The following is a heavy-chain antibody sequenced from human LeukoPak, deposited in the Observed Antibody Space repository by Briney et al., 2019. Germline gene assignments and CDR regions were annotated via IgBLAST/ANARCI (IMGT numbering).Heavy chain of an antibody. CDR1: GYTFTVYY. Sequence: ASVKVSCKASGYTFTVYYMHWVRQAPGQGLEWMGWINPNSGGTNYAQKFQGRVTMTRDTSISTAYMELRSLRSEDTAVYYCARGPYDSSAYRFDYWGQGTLVTVSS. J-gene: IGHJ4*02. D-gene: IGHD3-22*01. V-gene: IGHV1-2*02. CDR2: INPNSGGT. CDR3: ARGPYDSSAYRFDY.